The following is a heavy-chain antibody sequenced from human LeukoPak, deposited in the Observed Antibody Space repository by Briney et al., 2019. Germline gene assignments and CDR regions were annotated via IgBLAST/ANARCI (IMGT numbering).Heavy chain of an antibody. J-gene: IGHJ4*02. CDR3: ATGGVY. D-gene: IGHD1-26*01. V-gene: IGHV4-34*01. Sequence: SETLSLTCAVYGGSFSGYYWSWIRQPPGKGLEWIGEINHSGSTDYNPSLKSRVTISVDTSKNQFSLKLSSVTAADTAVYYCATGGVYWGQGTLVTVSS. CDR1: GGSFSGYY. CDR2: INHSGST.